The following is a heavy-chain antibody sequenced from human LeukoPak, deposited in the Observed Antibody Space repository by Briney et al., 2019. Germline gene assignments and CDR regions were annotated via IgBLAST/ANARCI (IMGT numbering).Heavy chain of an antibody. CDR2: IYSGGRT. V-gene: IGHV3-53*01. CDR3: ARDEWRGPYY. Sequence: GGSLRLSCAASGFTVSSNYMSWVRQAPGKGLEWVSVIYSGGRTYYADSVEGRFTISRDNSKNTVYLQMNSLRAEDTAVYYCARDEWRGPYYWGQGTLVTVSS. J-gene: IGHJ4*02. D-gene: IGHD3-3*01. CDR1: GFTVSSNY.